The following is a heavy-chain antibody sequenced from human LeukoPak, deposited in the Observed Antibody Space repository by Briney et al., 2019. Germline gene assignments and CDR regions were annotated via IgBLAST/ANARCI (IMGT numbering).Heavy chain of an antibody. CDR1: GGTFSSYA. Sequence: ASVKVSCKASGGTFSSYAISWVRQAPGQGLEWMGGIILIFGTANYAQKFQGRVTITADESTSTAYMELSSLRSEDTAVYYCARGPDGSGSYDYYFDYWGQGTLVTVSS. J-gene: IGHJ4*02. V-gene: IGHV1-69*13. D-gene: IGHD3-10*01. CDR2: IILIFGTA. CDR3: ARGPDGSGSYDYYFDY.